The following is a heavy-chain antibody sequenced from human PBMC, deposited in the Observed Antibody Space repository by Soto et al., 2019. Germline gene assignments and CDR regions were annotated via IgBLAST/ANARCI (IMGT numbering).Heavy chain of an antibody. Sequence: QVQLVESGGGVVQPGRSLRLSCAASGFTFSSYGMHWVRQAPGKGLEWVAVIWYDGSNKYYADSVKGRFTISRDNSKNTLYLQMNSLRAEDTAVYYCAREGETPYYGHRPDLPGYWGQGTLVTVSS. D-gene: IGHD3-10*01. CDR1: GFTFSSYG. CDR2: IWYDGSNK. CDR3: AREGETPYYGHRPDLPGY. V-gene: IGHV3-33*01. J-gene: IGHJ4*02.